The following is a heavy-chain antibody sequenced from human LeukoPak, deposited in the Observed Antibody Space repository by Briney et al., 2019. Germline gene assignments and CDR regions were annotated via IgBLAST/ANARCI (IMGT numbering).Heavy chain of an antibody. Sequence: GGSLRLSCAASGSTFSTYGMHWVRQAPGEGLEWVALIRYDGSNKYHEDSVKGRFTISRYNSKTTLYLQMNRLRAEDTAVYYCARPVDYYDILTGFDFWGQGTLVTVSS. CDR2: IRYDGSNK. V-gene: IGHV3-33*01. CDR1: GSTFSTYG. J-gene: IGHJ4*02. CDR3: ARPVDYYDILTGFDF. D-gene: IGHD3-9*01.